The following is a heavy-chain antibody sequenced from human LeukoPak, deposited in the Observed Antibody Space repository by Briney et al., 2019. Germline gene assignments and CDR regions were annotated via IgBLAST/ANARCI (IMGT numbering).Heavy chain of an antibody. Sequence: SETLSLTCTVSGGSISSYYWSWIRQPPEKGLEWIGYIYYSGSTNYNPSLKSRVTISVDTSKKQFSLKLSSVTAADTAVYYCASFWSGYSTFDYWGQGTLVTVSS. V-gene: IGHV4-59*01. J-gene: IGHJ4*02. CDR3: ASFWSGYSTFDY. D-gene: IGHD3-3*01. CDR1: GGSISSYY. CDR2: IYYSGST.